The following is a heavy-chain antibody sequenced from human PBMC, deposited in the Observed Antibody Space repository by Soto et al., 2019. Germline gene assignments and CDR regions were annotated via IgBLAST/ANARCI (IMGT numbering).Heavy chain of an antibody. CDR2: INPNSGGT. CDR3: ARDSVRTYSSGWLYYYYGMDV. J-gene: IGHJ6*02. Sequence: ASVKVSCKASGYTFTGYYMHWVRQAPGQGLEWMGWINPNSGGTNYAQKFQGWVTMTRDTSISTAYMELSRLRSDDTAVYYCARDSVRTYSSGWLYYYYGMDVWGQGTTVTDS. CDR1: GYTFTGYY. V-gene: IGHV1-2*04. D-gene: IGHD6-19*01.